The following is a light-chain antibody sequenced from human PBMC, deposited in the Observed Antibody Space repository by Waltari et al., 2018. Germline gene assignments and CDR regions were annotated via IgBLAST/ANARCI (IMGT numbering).Light chain of an antibody. CDR3: LLFYNGPRV. V-gene: IGLV7-46*01. CDR2: DAS. CDR1: TGTVTSGHF. J-gene: IGLJ3*02. Sequence: QAVVTQEPSLTVSPGGTVTPTCGSSTGTVTSGHFPYWFQRKPGQGPTTLIYDASKKEAWTPARFSGSLLGGKAALTLSGAQPEDEAEYYCLLFYNGPRVFGGGTKLTVL.